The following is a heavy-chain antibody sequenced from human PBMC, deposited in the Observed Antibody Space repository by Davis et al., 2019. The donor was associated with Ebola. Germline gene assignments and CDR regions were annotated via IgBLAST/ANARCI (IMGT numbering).Heavy chain of an antibody. Sequence: SVKVSCKASGGTFSSYAISWVRQAPGQGLEWMGGIIPIFGTANYAQKFQGRVTITADESTSTAYMELSSLRSEDTAVYYCASLRDDSSGYRHSAAFDYWGQGTLVTVSS. CDR2: IIPIFGTA. V-gene: IGHV1-69*13. CDR3: ASLRDDSSGYRHSAAFDY. J-gene: IGHJ4*02. D-gene: IGHD3-22*01. CDR1: GGTFSSYA.